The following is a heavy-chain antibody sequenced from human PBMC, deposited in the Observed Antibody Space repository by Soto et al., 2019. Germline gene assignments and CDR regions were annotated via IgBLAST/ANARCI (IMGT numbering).Heavy chain of an antibody. CDR2: INPSGGYT. Sequence: ASVKVSCKASGYTFTSYYMNWVRQAPGQGLEWLGIINPSGGYTTYAQRFLGRVTMTSDTSTSTVHMELRSLRSDDTAVYYCARGPFLGYCTNGVCYNPGGWFDPWGPG. J-gene: IGHJ5*02. V-gene: IGHV1-46*01. D-gene: IGHD2-8*01. CDR3: ARGPFLGYCTNGVCYNPGGWFDP. CDR1: GYTFTSYY.